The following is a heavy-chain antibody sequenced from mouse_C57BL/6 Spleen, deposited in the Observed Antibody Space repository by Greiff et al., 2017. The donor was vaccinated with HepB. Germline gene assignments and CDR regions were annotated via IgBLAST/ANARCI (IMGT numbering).Heavy chain of an antibody. CDR1: GYTFTDYN. CDR3: AKDGYDGDFDY. CDR2: INPNNGGT. D-gene: IGHD2-2*01. J-gene: IGHJ2*01. V-gene: IGHV1-22*01. Sequence: EVQLVESGPELVKPGASVKMSCKASGYTFTDYNMHWVKQSHGKSLEWIGYINPNNGGTSYNQKFKGKATLTVNKSSSTAYMELRSLTSEDSAVYYCAKDGYDGDFDYWGQGTTLTVSS.